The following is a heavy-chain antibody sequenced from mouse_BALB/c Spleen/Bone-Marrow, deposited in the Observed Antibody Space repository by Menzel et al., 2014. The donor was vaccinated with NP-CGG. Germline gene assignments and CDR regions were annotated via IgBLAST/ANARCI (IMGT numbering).Heavy chain of an antibody. Sequence: VKLMESGPELVKPGASVRISCKASGYTFTGYYIHWVKQRPGQGLEWIGWIYPGNVNAKYNEKFKGKATLTADKSSSTAYMQLSSLTSEDSAVYFCARWGTTVVDAMDYWGQGTSVTVSS. V-gene: IGHV1S56*01. J-gene: IGHJ4*01. CDR3: ARWGTTVVDAMDY. CDR1: GYTFTGYY. D-gene: IGHD1-1*01. CDR2: IYPGNVNA.